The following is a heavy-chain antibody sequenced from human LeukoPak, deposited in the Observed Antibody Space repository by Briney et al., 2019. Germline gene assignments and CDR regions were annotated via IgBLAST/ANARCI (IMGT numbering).Heavy chain of an antibody. CDR3: RGDSSGYSDS. V-gene: IGHV3-21*01. D-gene: IGHD3-22*01. CDR2: ISGSSSYI. CDR1: GFTFSSYS. Sequence: PGGSLRLSCAAPGFTFSSYSMNWVRQAPGKGLEWVSSISGSSSYIYYADSVKGRFTISRDNAKNSLYLQMNSLRAEDTAVYHCRGDSSGYSDSWGQGTLVTVSS. J-gene: IGHJ5*01.